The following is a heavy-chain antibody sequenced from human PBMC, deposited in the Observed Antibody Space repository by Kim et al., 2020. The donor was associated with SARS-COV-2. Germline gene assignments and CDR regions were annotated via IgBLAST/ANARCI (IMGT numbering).Heavy chain of an antibody. J-gene: IGHJ4*02. CDR2: NPNSDNT. CDR3: ARGDY. V-gene: IGHV1-8*01. Sequence: NPNSDNTGYAQKFQGRVTMTRNTSISTAYMELSSLRSEDTAVYYCARGDYWGQGTLVTVSS.